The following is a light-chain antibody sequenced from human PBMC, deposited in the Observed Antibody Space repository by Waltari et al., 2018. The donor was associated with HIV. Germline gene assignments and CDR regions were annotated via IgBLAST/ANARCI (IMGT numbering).Light chain of an antibody. J-gene: IGLJ3*02. CDR2: DVT. CDR1: SSDVGGYDY. V-gene: IGLV2-11*01. Sequence: QSALTQPRSVSGSPGQSVPISCTGTSSDVGGYDYVPWYQQHPGKAPRLMIYDVTKRPSGVRDRFSGSKSGNTASLTISGLQAEDEAEYYCCSYAGAYTFWVFGGGTQLTVL. CDR3: CSYAGAYTFWV.